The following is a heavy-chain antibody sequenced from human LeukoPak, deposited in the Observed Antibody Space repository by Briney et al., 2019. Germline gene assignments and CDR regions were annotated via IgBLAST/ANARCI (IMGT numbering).Heavy chain of an antibody. CDR2: MNPNSGNT. V-gene: IGHV1-8*03. Sequence: ASVKVSCKASGYTFTSCDINWVRQATGQGLEWMGWMNPNSGNTGYAQKLQGRVTITRNTAIGTAYMEQSSLRSEDTAVYYCARGLRLPTRARYYYYYMDVWGKGTTVTVSS. J-gene: IGHJ6*03. CDR1: GYTFTSCD. CDR3: ARGLRLPTRARYYYYYMDV.